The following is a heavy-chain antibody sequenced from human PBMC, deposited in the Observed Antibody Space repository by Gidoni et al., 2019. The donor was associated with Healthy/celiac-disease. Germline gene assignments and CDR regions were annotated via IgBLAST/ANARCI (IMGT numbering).Heavy chain of an antibody. CDR2: ISGSGGST. CDR1: GFPFSSYA. D-gene: IGHD3-22*01. CDR3: TNYYDSSGYSHFDY. J-gene: IGHJ4*02. V-gene: IGHV3-23*01. Sequence: VQLLESGGGLVQHGGSLRLSCAASGFPFSSYAMSCVRQAPGKGLEWVSAISGSGGSTYYADSVKGRFTISRDNSKNTLYLQMNSLRAEDTSVYYCTNYYDSSGYSHFDYWGQGTLVTVSS.